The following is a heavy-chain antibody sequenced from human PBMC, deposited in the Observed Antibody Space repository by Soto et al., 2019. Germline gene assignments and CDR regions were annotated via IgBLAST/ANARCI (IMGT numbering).Heavy chain of an antibody. CDR2: ISWNSGSI. Sequence: EVQLVESGGGLVQPGRSLRLSCAASGFTFADYAMQWVRQAPGKGLEWVSGISWNSGSIGYADSVKGRFTISRDNAKNSMYLQMNSLRAEDTALYYCAKDILEACGGDCYSLPDYWGQGTLVTVSS. CDR1: GFTFADYA. D-gene: IGHD2-21*02. CDR3: AKDILEACGGDCYSLPDY. V-gene: IGHV3-9*01. J-gene: IGHJ4*02.